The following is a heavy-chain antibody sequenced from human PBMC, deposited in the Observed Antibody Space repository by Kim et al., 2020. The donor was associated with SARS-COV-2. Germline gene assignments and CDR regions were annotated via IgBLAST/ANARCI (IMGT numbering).Heavy chain of an antibody. J-gene: IGHJ4*02. CDR3: AKPDAYGDYFFDY. V-gene: IGHV3-23*01. D-gene: IGHD4-17*01. Sequence: YADSVKGRFTISRDNSKNTLYLQMNSLRAEDTAVYYCAKPDAYGDYFFDYWGQGTLVTVSS.